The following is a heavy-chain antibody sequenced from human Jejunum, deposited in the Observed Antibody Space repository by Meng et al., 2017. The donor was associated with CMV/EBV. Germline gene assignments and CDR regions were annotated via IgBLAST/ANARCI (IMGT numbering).Heavy chain of an antibody. Sequence: QVQLQGAGPGLVKPSGTLSLTCDVSGGSIRNDQWWRWVRQALGKGLEWIGEIYHSGRTNYNPSVKSRVSMSVDKSQNHFSLRLSSVTAADTAVYYCTTLYGDSISWGQGTLVTVSS. CDR2: IYHSGRT. D-gene: IGHD4-17*01. V-gene: IGHV4-4*02. CDR3: TTLYGDSIS. J-gene: IGHJ4*02. CDR1: GGSIRNDQW.